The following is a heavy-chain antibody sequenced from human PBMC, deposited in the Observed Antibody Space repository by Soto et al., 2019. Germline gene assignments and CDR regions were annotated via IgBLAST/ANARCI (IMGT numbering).Heavy chain of an antibody. J-gene: IGHJ4*02. D-gene: IGHD2-2*01. Sequence: SVKVSCKASGGTFSSYAISWVRQAPGQGLEWMGGIIPINGTANYAQKFQGRVTITRDKSTSTAYMELSSLRSEDTAVYYCARDSGLRTRFDYWGQGTLVTVSS. V-gene: IGHV1-69*05. CDR2: IIPINGTA. CDR1: GGTFSSYA. CDR3: ARDSGLRTRFDY.